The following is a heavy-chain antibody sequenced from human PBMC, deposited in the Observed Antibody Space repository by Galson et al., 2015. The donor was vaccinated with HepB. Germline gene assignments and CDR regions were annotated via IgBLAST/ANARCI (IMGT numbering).Heavy chain of an antibody. J-gene: IGHJ6*03. V-gene: IGHV3-30-3*01. Sequence: SLRLSCAASGFTFSSYAMHWVRQAPGKGLEWVAVISYDGSNKYYADFVKGRFIISRDNSKNTLYLQVNSLRAEDTAVYYCARDHSASYYTSGRGYYYMDVWGKGTTVTVSS. CDR2: ISYDGSNK. CDR3: ARDHSASYYTSGRGYYYMDV. D-gene: IGHD3-10*01. CDR1: GFTFSSYA.